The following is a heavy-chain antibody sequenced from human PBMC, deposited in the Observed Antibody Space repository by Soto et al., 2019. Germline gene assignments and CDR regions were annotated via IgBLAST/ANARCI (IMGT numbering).Heavy chain of an antibody. J-gene: IGHJ5*02. CDR1: GYSISSGYY. Sequence: SETLSLTCAVSGYSISSGYYWGWLRQPPGKGLEWIGCIYHGGSTYYNPSLNSRVTLSIDMTNNHVSLILNSVTAADTAVYYCARVGPWVPYYYDSSPYTFESWFDPWGQGTLGTVS. CDR2: IYHGGST. D-gene: IGHD3-22*01. V-gene: IGHV4-38-2*01. CDR3: ARVGPWVPYYYDSSPYTFESWFDP.